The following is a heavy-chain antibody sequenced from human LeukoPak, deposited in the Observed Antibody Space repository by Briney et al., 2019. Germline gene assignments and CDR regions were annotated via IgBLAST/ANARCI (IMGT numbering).Heavy chain of an antibody. Sequence: KTSETLSLTCTVSGGSISISDYYWGWIRQPPGKGLEWIGYIYYTGSTSYNPSLKSRVTMSLDASKNQFSLELNSVTPADTAVYYCARGGNYWPQWWFDPWGRGTLVSVSS. J-gene: IGHJ5*02. CDR3: ARGGNYWPQWWFDP. D-gene: IGHD1-26*01. CDR1: GGSISISDYY. V-gene: IGHV4-61*08. CDR2: IYYTGST.